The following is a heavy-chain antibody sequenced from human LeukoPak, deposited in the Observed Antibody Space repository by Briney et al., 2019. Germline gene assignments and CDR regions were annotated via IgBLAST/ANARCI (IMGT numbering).Heavy chain of an antibody. CDR3: ARAELPSLFDY. V-gene: IGHV4-59*01. Sequence: KPSETLSLTCTVSGGSISSYYWSWIQQPPGKGLEWIGYIYYSGSTNYNPSLKSRVTISVDTSKNQFSLKLSSVTAADTAVYYCARAELPSLFDYWGQGTLVTVSS. CDR1: GGSISSYY. D-gene: IGHD1-7*01. CDR2: IYYSGST. J-gene: IGHJ4*02.